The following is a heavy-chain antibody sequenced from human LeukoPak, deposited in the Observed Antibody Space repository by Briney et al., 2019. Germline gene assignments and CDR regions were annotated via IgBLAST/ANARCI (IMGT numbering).Heavy chain of an antibody. J-gene: IGHJ4*02. CDR1: GFTFSSYG. Sequence: GGTLRLSCAASGFTFSSYGMSWVRQAPGKGLEWVSAISGSGGSTYYADSVKGRFTISRDNSKNTLYLQMNSLRAEDTAVYYCAKDLVRPTVTTLYASPFDYWGQGTLVTVSS. CDR3: AKDLVRPTVTTLYASPFDY. V-gene: IGHV3-23*01. CDR2: ISGSGGST. D-gene: IGHD4-17*01.